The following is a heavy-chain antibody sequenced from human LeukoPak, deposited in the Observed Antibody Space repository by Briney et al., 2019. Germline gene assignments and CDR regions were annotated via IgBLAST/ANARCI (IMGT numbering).Heavy chain of an antibody. D-gene: IGHD3-16*02. V-gene: IGHV4-34*01. CDR1: GFTFSSYS. CDR2: INHSGST. CDR3: ARGGSSYDYVWGSYRDQYYFDY. J-gene: IGHJ4*02. Sequence: GSLRLSCAASGFTFSSYSMNWVRQAPGKGLEWIGEINHSGSTNYNPSLKSRVTISVDTSKNQFSLKLSSVTAADTAVYYCARGGSSYDYVWGSYRDQYYFDYWGQGTLVTVSS.